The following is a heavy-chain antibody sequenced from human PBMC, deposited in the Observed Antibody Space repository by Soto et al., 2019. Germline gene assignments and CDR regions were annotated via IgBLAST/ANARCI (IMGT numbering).Heavy chain of an antibody. CDR3: ARDVGYNRKDY. CDR1: VLAFSSFC. V-gene: IGHV3-7*04. J-gene: IGHJ4*02. CDR2: IKEDGGLG. Sequence: SLRLSCAASVLAFSSFCMGWVRQAPGKGLDWLSNIKEDGGLGCYVXXVRGRFTXXRDNAKKSLLRRMNSSMADDTSVYYCARDVGYNRKDYWALGPLVTVSS. D-gene: IGHD2-2*02.